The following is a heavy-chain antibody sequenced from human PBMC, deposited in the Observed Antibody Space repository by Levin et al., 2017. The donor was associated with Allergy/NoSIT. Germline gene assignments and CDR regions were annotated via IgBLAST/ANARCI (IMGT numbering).Heavy chain of an antibody. Sequence: SQTLSLTCAVYGGSFSGYYWSWIRQPPGKGLEWIGEINHSGSTNYNPSLKSRVTISVDTSKNQFSLKLSSVTAADTAVYYCARGRGDPNHYYDSSGYYYGPLRYFDYWGQGTLVTVSS. CDR1: GGSFSGYY. D-gene: IGHD3-22*01. J-gene: IGHJ4*02. CDR2: INHSGST. CDR3: ARGRGDPNHYYDSSGYYYGPLRYFDY. V-gene: IGHV4-34*01.